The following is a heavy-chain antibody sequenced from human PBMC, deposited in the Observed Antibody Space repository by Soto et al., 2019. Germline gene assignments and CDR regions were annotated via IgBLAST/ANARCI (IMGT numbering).Heavy chain of an antibody. CDR1: GYTFTGYY. J-gene: IGHJ4*02. D-gene: IGHD4-17*01. Sequence: GASVKVSCKASGYTFTGYYMHWVRQAPGQGLEWMGWINPNSGGTNYAQKFQGWVTMTRDTSISTAYMELSRLRSDDTAVYYCARDSGPLPGPTVTNDYWGQGTLVTVSS. CDR2: INPNSGGT. V-gene: IGHV1-2*04. CDR3: ARDSGPLPGPTVTNDY.